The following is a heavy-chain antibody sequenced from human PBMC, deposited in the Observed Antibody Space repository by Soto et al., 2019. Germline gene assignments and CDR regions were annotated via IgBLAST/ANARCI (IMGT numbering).Heavy chain of an antibody. CDR3: ARTLDYGHMDV. D-gene: IGHD3-16*01. Sequence: PETLSLACAVYGGCFSGYYWSWIRQPPGKGLEWIGEINHSGSPNYNPSLKSRVTISVDTSKNQFSLKLCSVTAADTAVYYCARTLDYGHMDVWGKGTTVTVSS. J-gene: IGHJ6*03. V-gene: IGHV4-34*01. CDR2: INHSGSP. CDR1: GGCFSGYY.